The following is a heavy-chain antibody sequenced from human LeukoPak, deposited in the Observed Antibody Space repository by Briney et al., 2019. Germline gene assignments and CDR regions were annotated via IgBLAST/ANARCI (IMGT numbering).Heavy chain of an antibody. CDR1: GFTVSSNY. Sequence: GGSLRLSCAASGFTVSSNYMSWVRQAPGKGLEWVSVIYSGGSTYYADSVKGRFTISRDNSKNTLYIQMNSLRAEDTAVYYCAHSSGWYIAEYFQHWGQGTLVTVSS. CDR2: IYSGGST. J-gene: IGHJ1*01. CDR3: AHSSGWYIAEYFQH. V-gene: IGHV3-53*01. D-gene: IGHD6-19*01.